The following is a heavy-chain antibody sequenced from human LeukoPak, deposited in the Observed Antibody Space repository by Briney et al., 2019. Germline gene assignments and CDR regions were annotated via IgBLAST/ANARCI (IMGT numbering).Heavy chain of an antibody. V-gene: IGHV3-48*04. CDR3: TTDPWGSYRLFDY. D-gene: IGHD3-16*02. CDR2: ISSSSSTI. J-gene: IGHJ4*02. Sequence: GGSLRLSCGASGFTFSTYSMNWVRQAPGKGLEWVSYISSSSSTIYYADSVKGRFTISRDNAKNSLFLQMNSLRAEDTAVYYCTTDPWGSYRLFDYWGQGTLVTVSS. CDR1: GFTFSTYS.